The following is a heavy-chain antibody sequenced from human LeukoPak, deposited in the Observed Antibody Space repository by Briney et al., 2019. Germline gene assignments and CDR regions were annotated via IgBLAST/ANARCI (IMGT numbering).Heavy chain of an antibody. D-gene: IGHD3-10*01. CDR3: ARAGGSGSYHHYFSYYYGMDV. V-gene: IGHV3-11*01. CDR1: GFTFSDYY. J-gene: IGHJ6*02. CDR2: ISSSGSTI. Sequence: MPGGSLRLSCAASGFTFSDYYMSWIRQAPGKGLEWVSYISSSGSTIYYADSVKGRFTISRDNAKNSLYLQMNSLRAEDTAVYYCARAGGSGSYHHYFSYYYGMDVWGQGTTVTVSS.